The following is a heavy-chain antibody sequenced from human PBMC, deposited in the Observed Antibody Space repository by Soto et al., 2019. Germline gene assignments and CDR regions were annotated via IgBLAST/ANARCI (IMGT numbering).Heavy chain of an antibody. V-gene: IGHV3-49*04. Sequence: GGSMRLSCTASGFTFGDYAMSWVRQAPGKGLEWVGFIRSKDYGGTTEYAASVKGRFTISRDDSKSIAYLQMNSLKTEDTAVYYCTRESSPTGTIDYWGQGTLVTVSS. CDR1: GFTFGDYA. D-gene: IGHD1-7*01. CDR3: TRESSPTGTIDY. CDR2: IRSKDYGGTT. J-gene: IGHJ4*02.